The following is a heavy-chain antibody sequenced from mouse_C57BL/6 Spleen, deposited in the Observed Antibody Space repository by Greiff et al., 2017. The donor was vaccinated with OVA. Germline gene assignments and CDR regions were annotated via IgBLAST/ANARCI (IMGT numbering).Heavy chain of an antibody. CDR2: IGPGSGST. J-gene: IGHJ2*01. CDR3: ARWPHNPFDY. V-gene: IGHV1-77*01. Sequence: QVQLQQSGAELVKPGASVKISCKASGYTFTDYYIHWVKQRPGQGLAWIGKIGPGSGSTYYNEKFKGHATLTADKSSSTAYMQLSSLTSEDSAVYFCARWPHNPFDYWGQGTTLTVSS. CDR1: GYTFTDYY. D-gene: IGHD6-1*01.